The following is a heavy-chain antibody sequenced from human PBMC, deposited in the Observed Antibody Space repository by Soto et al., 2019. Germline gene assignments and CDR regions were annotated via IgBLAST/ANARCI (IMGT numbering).Heavy chain of an antibody. CDR3: ARGLIAAAGTLHP. J-gene: IGHJ5*02. D-gene: IGHD6-13*01. CDR2: INPNSGTT. CDR1: GYTFTSYY. V-gene: IGHV1-8*02. Sequence: ASVKVSCTASGYTFTSYYIHWVRQATGQGPEWMGGINPNSGTTTYAQKFQGRVTMTRNTSTSTAYMELSSLRSEDTAVYYCARGLIAAAGTLHPWGQGTLVTVSS.